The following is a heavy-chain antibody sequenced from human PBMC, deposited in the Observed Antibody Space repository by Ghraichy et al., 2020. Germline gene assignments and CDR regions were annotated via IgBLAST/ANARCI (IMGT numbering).Heavy chain of an antibody. J-gene: IGHJ4*02. V-gene: IGHV4-30-2*01. CDR3: ARYAYYFDY. CDR1: GGSISSGGYS. CDR2: IYHSGTT. Sequence: SQTLSLTCAVSGGSISSGGYSWSWIRQPPGKGLEWIGYIYHSGTTYYNPSLKSRVTISVDRSKNQFSLKLSSVTTADTAVYYCARYAYYFDYWGQGTLVTVSS.